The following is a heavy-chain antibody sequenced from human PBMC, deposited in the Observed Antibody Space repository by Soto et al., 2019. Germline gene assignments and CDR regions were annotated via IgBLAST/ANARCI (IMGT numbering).Heavy chain of an antibody. CDR2: ISGSGGST. D-gene: IGHD3-3*01. Sequence: EVQLLESGGGLVQPGGSLRLSCAASGFTFSSYAMSWVRQAPGKGLAWVSAISGSGGSTYYADSVKGRFTISRDNSKNTLYLQMNSLRAEDTAVYYCAKSVEYYDFWSGPDNWFDPWGQGTLVTVSS. CDR1: GFTFSSYA. V-gene: IGHV3-23*01. J-gene: IGHJ5*02. CDR3: AKSVEYYDFWSGPDNWFDP.